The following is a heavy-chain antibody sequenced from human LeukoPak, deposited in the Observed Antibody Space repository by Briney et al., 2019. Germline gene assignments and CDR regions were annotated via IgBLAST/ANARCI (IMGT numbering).Heavy chain of an antibody. CDR2: ISGTGGST. CDR3: AKDRTVGASYWYFDL. D-gene: IGHD1-26*01. J-gene: IGHJ2*01. CDR1: GFTFSSYA. Sequence: GGSLRLSCAASGFTFSSYAVSWVRQAPGKGLEWVSAISGTGGSTYYPDSVKGRFTISRDSSRNTLFLHMNTLRAEDTAIYYCAKDRTVGASYWYFDLWGRGTLVTVSS. V-gene: IGHV3-23*01.